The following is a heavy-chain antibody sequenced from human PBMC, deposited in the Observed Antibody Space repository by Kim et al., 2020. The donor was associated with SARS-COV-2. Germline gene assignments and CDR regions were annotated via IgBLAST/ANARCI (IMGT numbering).Heavy chain of an antibody. CDR3: ARRKRESGSYPPGAFPL. CDR2: IYPGDSDA. V-gene: IGHV5-51*01. CDR1: GYSFSSYW. D-gene: IGHD3-16*02. Sequence: GESLKISCKASGYSFSSYWIGCVRQSPGKGLAWMGSIYPGDSDARYSPSFQGPVTIAADKSISTAYMQWDSLKASDTAIYFCARRKRESGSYPPGAFPLWGGGTMGTVSS. J-gene: IGHJ3*01.